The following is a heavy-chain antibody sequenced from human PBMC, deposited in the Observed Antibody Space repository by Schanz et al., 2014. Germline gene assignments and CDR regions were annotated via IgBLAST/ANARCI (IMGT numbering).Heavy chain of an antibody. CDR2: INYSGSA. J-gene: IGHJ6*02. V-gene: IGHV4-34*01. CDR3: ARGERYCSGGWCHYPYNYYGMDV. CDR1: GGSVSGYF. D-gene: IGHD2-15*01. Sequence: VQLQQWGAGRLRPAETLSLTCAVYGGSVSGYFWTWIRQSPRKGLEWIGEINYSGSAHYNPSLTSRLTISMDASKSQLSLKRKSVSAADTAVYYCARGERYCSGGWCHYPYNYYGMDVWGQGTTVTVSS.